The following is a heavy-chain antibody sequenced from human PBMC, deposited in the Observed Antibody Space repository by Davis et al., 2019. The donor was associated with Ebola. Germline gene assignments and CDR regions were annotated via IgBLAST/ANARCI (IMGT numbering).Heavy chain of an antibody. Sequence: SVKVSCKASGYTFASYDINWVRQATGQGLEWMGGIIPIFGTANYAQKFQGRVTITADESTSTAYMELSSLRSEDTAVYYCARERLLGYCSGGSCCSNYFDYWGQGTLVTVSS. CDR3: ARERLLGYCSGGSCCSNYFDY. D-gene: IGHD2-15*01. CDR1: GYTFASYD. V-gene: IGHV1-69*13. CDR2: IIPIFGTA. J-gene: IGHJ4*02.